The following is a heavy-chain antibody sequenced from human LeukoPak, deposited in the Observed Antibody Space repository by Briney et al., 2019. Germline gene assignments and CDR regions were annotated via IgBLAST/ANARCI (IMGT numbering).Heavy chain of an antibody. D-gene: IGHD3-3*01. CDR3: ARDYGGSGQDFWSGYWYYFDY. J-gene: IGHJ4*02. CDR1: GGSISSSSYY. V-gene: IGHV4-39*07. Sequence: SETLSLTCTVSGGSISSSSYYWGWIRQPPGKGLEWIGSIYYSGSTYYNPSLKSRVTISVDTSKIQFSLKLSSVTAADTAVYYCARDYGGSGQDFWSGYWYYFDYWGQGTLVTVSS. CDR2: IYYSGST.